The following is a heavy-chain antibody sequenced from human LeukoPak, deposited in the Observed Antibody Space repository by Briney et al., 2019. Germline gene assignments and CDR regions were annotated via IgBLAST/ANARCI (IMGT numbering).Heavy chain of an antibody. V-gene: IGHV4-34*01. CDR3: ATSGGTLGPTNYFAH. CDR2: INHSGST. CDR1: GESFSGYY. D-gene: IGHD3-16*01. Sequence: PSETLSLTCAVYGESFSGYYWSWIRQPPGKGLEWIGEINHSGSTNYNPSLKSRVTISVDTSKNQFSLKLSSVTAADTAVYYCATSGGTLGPTNYFAHWGQGTLVTVPS. J-gene: IGHJ4*02.